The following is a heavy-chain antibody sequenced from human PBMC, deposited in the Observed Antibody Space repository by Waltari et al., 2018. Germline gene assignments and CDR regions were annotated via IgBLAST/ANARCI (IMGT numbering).Heavy chain of an antibody. CDR1: GFTFSSYA. J-gene: IGHJ3*02. D-gene: IGHD3-16*01. CDR2: ISSIGGST. Sequence: EVQLLESGGDLVQPGGSLRLSCAASGFTFSSYAMTWVRQAPGKGRDGVSAISSIGGSTYNADSVKVRFTISRDNAKNTLYVQMDSLRAADTAVYYCAKDYLGTVPDAFDIWGQGTMVTVSS. CDR3: AKDYLGTVPDAFDI. V-gene: IGHV3-23*01.